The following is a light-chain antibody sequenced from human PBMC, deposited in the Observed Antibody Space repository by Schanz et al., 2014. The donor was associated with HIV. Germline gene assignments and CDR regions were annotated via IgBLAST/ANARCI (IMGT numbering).Light chain of an antibody. Sequence: EIVMTQSPATLSVSPGERATLSCRASQSVNSNLAWYQQNPGQAPRLLIYSASTRATGVPARFTGSGSGTEFTLTISSLQSEDFAVYYCQQYDSWPPGTFGPGTKVDLK. CDR1: QSVNSN. CDR2: SAS. J-gene: IGKJ3*01. CDR3: QQYDSWPPGT. V-gene: IGKV3-15*01.